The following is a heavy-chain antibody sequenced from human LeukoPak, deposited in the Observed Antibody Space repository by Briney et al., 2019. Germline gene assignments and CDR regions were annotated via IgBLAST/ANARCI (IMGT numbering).Heavy chain of an antibody. D-gene: IGHD2-15*01. CDR2: ISGSGGST. J-gene: IGHJ5*02. V-gene: IGHV3-23*01. CDR1: GFTFSSYA. Sequence: PGGSLRLSCAASGFTFSSYAMSWVRQAPGKGLEWVSAISGSGGSTYYADSVKGRFTISRDNSKNTLYPQMNSLRAEDTAVYYCAKADIVVVVAAINWFDPWGQGTLVTVSS. CDR3: AKADIVVVVAAINWFDP.